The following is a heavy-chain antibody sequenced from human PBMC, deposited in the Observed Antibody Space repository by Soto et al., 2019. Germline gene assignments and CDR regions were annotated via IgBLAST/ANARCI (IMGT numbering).Heavy chain of an antibody. Sequence: ASVKVSCKASGYSFISYGITWVRQAPGQGLEWMGWISPYNGNTNYAQKLQGRVTMTTDTSTSTAYMELRSLRSDDTAVYYCAREVTAVAGSPFYDYWGQGTLVTVSS. V-gene: IGHV1-18*01. CDR1: GYSFISYG. D-gene: IGHD6-19*01. J-gene: IGHJ4*02. CDR3: AREVTAVAGSPFYDY. CDR2: ISPYNGNT.